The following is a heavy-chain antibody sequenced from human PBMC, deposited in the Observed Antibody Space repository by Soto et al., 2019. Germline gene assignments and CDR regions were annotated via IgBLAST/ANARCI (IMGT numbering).Heavy chain of an antibody. V-gene: IGHV3-23*01. CDR2: ISGSGGFT. CDR3: AKRPLTWGKWYFVL. CDR1: GFTFSSYA. D-gene: IGHD7-27*01. Sequence: EVQLLESGGGLVQPGGSLRLSCAASGFTFSSYAITWVRQAPGKGLEWVSIISGSGGFTYYADSVKGRFTISRDNSINTLYLQMNSLRAQDTAVYYCAKRPLTWGKWYFVLWGRGTLVTVSS. J-gene: IGHJ2*01.